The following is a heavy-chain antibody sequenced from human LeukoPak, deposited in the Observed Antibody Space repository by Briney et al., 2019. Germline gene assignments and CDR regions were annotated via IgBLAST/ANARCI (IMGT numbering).Heavy chain of an antibody. CDR3: ARLGSGSNY. D-gene: IGHD3-10*01. V-gene: IGHV6-1*01. J-gene: IGHJ4*02. Sequence: SQTLSLTCAISGDSVSSNSAAWIWIRQSPSRGLEWLGRSYYRSKWYTEYAVSVKSRITINPDTSKNQFSLQLSSVNPEDTAVYYCARLGSGSNYWGQGTLVTVSS. CDR1: GDSVSSNSAA. CDR2: SYYRSKWYT.